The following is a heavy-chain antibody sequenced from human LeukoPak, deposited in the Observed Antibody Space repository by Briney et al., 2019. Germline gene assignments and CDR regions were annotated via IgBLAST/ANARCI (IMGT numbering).Heavy chain of an antibody. CDR3: AREVYDILTGYSYYYYMDV. Sequence: GASVKVSCKASGGTFSSYAISGVRQAPGQGLEWMGLIIPIFGTANYAQKFQGRVTITTEESTSTAYMELSSLRSKNTAVYYCAREVYDILTGYSYYYYMDVWGKGTTVTVSS. D-gene: IGHD3-9*01. CDR2: IIPIFGTA. CDR1: GGTFSSYA. V-gene: IGHV1-69*05. J-gene: IGHJ6*03.